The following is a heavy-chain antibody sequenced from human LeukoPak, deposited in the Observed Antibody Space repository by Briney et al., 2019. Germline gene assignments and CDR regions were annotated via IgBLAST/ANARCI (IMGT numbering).Heavy chain of an antibody. CDR1: GFTVSSNY. Sequence: GGSLRLSCAASGFTVSSNYMSWVRQAPGKGLEWVSVIYSGGSTYYADSVKGRFTISRDNSKNTLYLQMNSLRAEDTAVYYCARDYCSSTSCLFDCWGQGTLVTVSS. CDR2: IYSGGST. V-gene: IGHV3-53*01. J-gene: IGHJ4*02. D-gene: IGHD2-2*01. CDR3: ARDYCSSTSCLFDC.